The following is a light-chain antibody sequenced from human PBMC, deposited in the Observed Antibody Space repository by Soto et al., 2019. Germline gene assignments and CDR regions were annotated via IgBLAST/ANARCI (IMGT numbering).Light chain of an antibody. CDR2: LNSDGSH. V-gene: IGLV4-69*01. CDR3: QTWGTGIWV. CDR1: SGHSSYA. J-gene: IGLJ3*02. Sequence: QLVLTQSPSASASLGASVKLTCTLSSGHSSYAIAWHQQQPEKGPRYLMKLNSDGSHSTGDGIPDRFSGSSYGAERYLTISSCQSEDEADYYCQTWGTGIWVFGGGTKLTVL.